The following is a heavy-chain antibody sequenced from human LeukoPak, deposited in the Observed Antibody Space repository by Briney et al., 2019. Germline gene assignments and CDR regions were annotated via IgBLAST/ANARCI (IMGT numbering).Heavy chain of an antibody. CDR1: GFTVSSNY. Sequence: PGGSLRLSCAASGFTVSSNYMSWVRQAPGKGLEWVSVIYSGGSSYYADSVKGRFTISRDNSKNTLYLQMNSLRAEDTALYYCAKDHDYYASGPIWGQGTMVTVSS. CDR2: IYSGGSS. V-gene: IGHV3-53*01. J-gene: IGHJ3*02. D-gene: IGHD3-10*01. CDR3: AKDHDYYASGPI.